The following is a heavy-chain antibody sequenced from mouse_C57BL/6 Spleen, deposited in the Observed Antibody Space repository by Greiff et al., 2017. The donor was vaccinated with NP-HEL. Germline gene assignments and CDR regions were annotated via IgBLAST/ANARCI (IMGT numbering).Heavy chain of an antibody. J-gene: IGHJ3*01. Sequence: DVKLQESGPGLVKPSQSLSLTCSVTGYSITSGYYWNWIRQFPGNKLEWMGYISYDGSNNYNPSLKNRISITRDTSKNQFFLKLNSVTTEDTATYYCARIRLLEGFAYWGQGTLVTVSA. CDR3: ARIRLLEGFAY. V-gene: IGHV3-6*01. D-gene: IGHD2-1*01. CDR1: GYSITSGYY. CDR2: ISYDGSN.